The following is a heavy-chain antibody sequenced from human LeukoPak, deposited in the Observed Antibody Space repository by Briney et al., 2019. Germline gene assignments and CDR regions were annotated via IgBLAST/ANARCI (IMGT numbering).Heavy chain of an antibody. V-gene: IGHV4-30-4*01. CDR1: GGSISSGDYY. Sequence: PSETLSLTCTVSGGSISSGDYYRSWIRQPPGKGLEWIGYIYYSGSTYYNPSLKSRVTISVDTSKNQFSLKLSSVTAADTAVYYCAREVAAAGTAYDYWGQGTLVTVSS. CDR3: AREVAAAGTAYDY. CDR2: IYYSGST. J-gene: IGHJ4*02. D-gene: IGHD6-13*01.